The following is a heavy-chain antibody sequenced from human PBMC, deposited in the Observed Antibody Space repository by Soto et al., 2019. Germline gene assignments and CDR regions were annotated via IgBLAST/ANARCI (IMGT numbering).Heavy chain of an antibody. CDR3: AKISVVVAATTDAFDI. J-gene: IGHJ3*02. Sequence: QVQLVESGGGVVQPWRSLRLSCAASGFTFSSYGMHWVRQAPGKGLEWVAVISYDGSNKYYADSVKGRFTISRDNSKNTLYLQMNSLRAEDTAVYYCAKISVVVAATTDAFDIWGQGTMVTVSS. D-gene: IGHD2-15*01. V-gene: IGHV3-30*18. CDR2: ISYDGSNK. CDR1: GFTFSSYG.